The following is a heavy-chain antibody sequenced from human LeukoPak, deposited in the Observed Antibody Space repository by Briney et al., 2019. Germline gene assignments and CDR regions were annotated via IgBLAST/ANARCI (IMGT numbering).Heavy chain of an antibody. J-gene: IGHJ6*02. D-gene: IGHD3-10*01. CDR3: ARGRVTVRGVKGYGMDV. CDR1: GYTFTSYA. CDR2: MNPNSGNT. Sequence: ASVKVSCKASGYTFTSYAMNWVRQATGQGLEWMGWMNPNSGNTGYAQKFQGRVTMTRNTSISTAYMELSSLRSEDTAVYYCARGRVTVRGVKGYGMDVWGQGTTVTVSS. V-gene: IGHV1-8*02.